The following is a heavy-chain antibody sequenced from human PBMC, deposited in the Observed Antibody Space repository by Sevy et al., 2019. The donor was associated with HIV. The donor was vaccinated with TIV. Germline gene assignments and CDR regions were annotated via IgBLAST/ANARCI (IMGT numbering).Heavy chain of an antibody. CDR3: ARTASMDDFFYYAIDF. CDR1: GFTFSTYW. CDR2: VNSDGSST. J-gene: IGHJ6*02. V-gene: IGHV3-74*01. Sequence: GGSLRLSCAASGFTFSTYWMHWARQAPGKGLVWVSRVNSDGSSTIYADSVKGRFTISRDNAKNTLYLQMNSLRAEDTAVYYCARTASMDDFFYYAIDFWGQGTTVTVSS.